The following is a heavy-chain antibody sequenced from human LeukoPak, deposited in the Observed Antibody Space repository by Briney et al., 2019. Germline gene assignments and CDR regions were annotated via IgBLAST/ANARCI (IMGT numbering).Heavy chain of an antibody. V-gene: IGHV4-39*01. CDR1: GGSISRSSYY. Sequence: SETLSLTCTVSGGSISRSSYYWGWIRQPPGKGLEWIATIYYSGSTYYNPSLKSRVTISADTSKNQFSLKLRSVTAADTAVYLRATFSYSSGWDDYWGRGTLATVSS. J-gene: IGHJ4*02. CDR3: ATFSYSSGWDDY. CDR2: IYYSGST. D-gene: IGHD6-19*01.